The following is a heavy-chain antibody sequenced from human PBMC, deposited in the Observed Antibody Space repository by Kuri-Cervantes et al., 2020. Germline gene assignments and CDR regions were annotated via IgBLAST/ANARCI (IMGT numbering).Heavy chain of an antibody. CDR2: ISYDGSNK. CDR1: GFTFSSYG. D-gene: IGHD5-12*01. V-gene: IGHV3-30*18. Sequence: SLKISCAASGFTFSSYGMHWVRQAPGKGLEWVAVISYDGSNKYYADSVKGRFTISRDNSKNTLYLQMNSLRAEDTAVYYCAKDRSGYDSAGFDYWGQGTLVTVSS. CDR3: AKDRSGYDSAGFDY. J-gene: IGHJ4*02.